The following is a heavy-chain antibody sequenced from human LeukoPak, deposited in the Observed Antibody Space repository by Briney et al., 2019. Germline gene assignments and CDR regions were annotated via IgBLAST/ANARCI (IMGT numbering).Heavy chain of an antibody. CDR1: GGSISSYY. J-gene: IGHJ4*02. CDR2: IYYSGST. Sequence: PSETLSLTCTASGGSISSYYWSWIRQPPGKGLEWIGYIYYSGSTNYNPSLKSRVTISVDTSKNQFSLKLSSVTAADTAVYYCARTSGWFSLDFWGQGTLVTVSS. V-gene: IGHV4-59*01. CDR3: ARTSGWFSLDF. D-gene: IGHD6-19*01.